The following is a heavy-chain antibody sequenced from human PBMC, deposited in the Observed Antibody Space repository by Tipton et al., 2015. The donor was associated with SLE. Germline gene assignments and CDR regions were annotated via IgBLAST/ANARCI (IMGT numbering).Heavy chain of an antibody. CDR3: ARGYGGGGAFDI. Sequence: TLSLTCTVSGGSISSYYWSWIRQPPGKGLEWIGYIYYSESTNYNPSLKSRVTISVDTSKNQFSLKLSSVTAADTAVYYCARGYGGGGAFDIWGQGTMVTVSS. CDR1: GGSISSYY. CDR2: IYYSEST. V-gene: IGHV4-59*01. J-gene: IGHJ3*02. D-gene: IGHD4-23*01.